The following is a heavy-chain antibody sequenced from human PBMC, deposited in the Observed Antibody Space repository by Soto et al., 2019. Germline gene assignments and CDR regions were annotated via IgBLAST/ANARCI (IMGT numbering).Heavy chain of an antibody. CDR1: GYTLTELS. J-gene: IGHJ6*02. D-gene: IGHD6-19*01. CDR2: FDPEDNEK. Sequence: ASVKVSRKVSGYTLTELSMHWVRQAPGKGLEGMGGFDPEDNEKIYAQKLQGRVTMTEDTSTDTAYKELSSLRSEDTAVYYCSYSSGWGYYYGMDVWGQGTTVTVSS. CDR3: SYSSGWGYYYGMDV. V-gene: IGHV1-24*01.